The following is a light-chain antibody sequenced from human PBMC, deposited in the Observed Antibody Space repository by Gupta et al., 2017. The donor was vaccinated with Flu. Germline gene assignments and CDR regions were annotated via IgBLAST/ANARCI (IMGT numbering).Light chain of an antibody. CDR2: GAT. CDR3: QYYSGLPKT. V-gene: IGKV3-20*01. Sequence: ERATLSSMASHNVSSSCLAWYQQKPGQAPRPLIYGATNRATGVPYRFSGSGSVTDFTLTISRLETEDFAVYYCQYYSGLPKTFGQGTRVDLK. CDR1: HNVSSSC. J-gene: IGKJ1*01.